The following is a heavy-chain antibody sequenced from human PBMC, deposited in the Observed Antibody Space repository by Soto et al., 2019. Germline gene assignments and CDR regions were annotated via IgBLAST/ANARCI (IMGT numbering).Heavy chain of an antibody. CDR1: GDSISSPAYY. V-gene: IGHV4-31*03. CDR3: ARVSRSGYLDY. D-gene: IGHD3-3*01. CDR2: ISDSGST. Sequence: SETLSLTCTVSGDSISSPAYYWSWIRQPPGRGLECIGYISDSGSTYYNPPLKSRVTISVDTSKILFSLELSSVTAADTAVYYCARVSRSGYLDYCGQGTLVTVSS. J-gene: IGHJ4*02.